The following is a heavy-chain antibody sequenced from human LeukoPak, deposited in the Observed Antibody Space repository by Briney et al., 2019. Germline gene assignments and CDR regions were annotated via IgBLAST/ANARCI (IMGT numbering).Heavy chain of an antibody. Sequence: ASVKVSCKTSGYTYTTCVINWAREAPGQGLENMGCISPYNGNTHYAEKLQGRVTMTTDTSTSTGYMELRSLTSEDTAVYYCARIPQGGWSGYYYFDYWGQGTLVTVSS. V-gene: IGHV1-18*01. CDR3: ARIPQGGWSGYYYFDY. CDR1: GYTYTTCV. J-gene: IGHJ4*02. CDR2: ISPYNGNT. D-gene: IGHD3-3*01.